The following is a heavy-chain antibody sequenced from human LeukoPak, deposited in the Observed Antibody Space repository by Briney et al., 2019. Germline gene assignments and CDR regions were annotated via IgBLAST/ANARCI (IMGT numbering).Heavy chain of an antibody. Sequence: GGSLRLSRAASGFTFSSYAMHWVRQAPGKGLEWVAVISYDGSNKYYADSVKGRFTISRDNSENTLYLQMNSLRAEDTAVYYCARSNDFWSGYYYYYMDVWGKGTTVTVSS. CDR2: ISYDGSNK. V-gene: IGHV3-30-3*01. CDR3: ARSNDFWSGYYYYYMDV. J-gene: IGHJ6*03. CDR1: GFTFSSYA. D-gene: IGHD3-3*01.